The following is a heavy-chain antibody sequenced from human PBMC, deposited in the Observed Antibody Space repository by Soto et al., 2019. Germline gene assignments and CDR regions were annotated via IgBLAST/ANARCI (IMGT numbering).Heavy chain of an antibody. Sequence: QVQLVQSGAEVKKPGSSVKVSCKASGGTFSSYTISWVRQAPGQGLEWMGRIIPILGIANYAQKFQGRVTITADKSTSTAYMELSSLRSEDTAVYYCARDGYNTYVDYWGQGTLVNVSS. D-gene: IGHD1-1*01. CDR1: GGTFSSYT. J-gene: IGHJ4*02. CDR3: ARDGYNTYVDY. CDR2: IIPILGIA. V-gene: IGHV1-69*08.